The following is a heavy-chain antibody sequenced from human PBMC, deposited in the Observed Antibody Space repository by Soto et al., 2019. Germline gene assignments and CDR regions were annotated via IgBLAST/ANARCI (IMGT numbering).Heavy chain of an antibody. J-gene: IGHJ4*02. Sequence: SETLSLTCTVSGGSISSYYWSWIRQPAGKGLGWIGRIYTSGSTNYNPSLKSRVTMSVDTSKNQFSLKLSSVTAADTAVYYCARDSLGSGSYYYLFDYWGQGTLVTVSS. V-gene: IGHV4-4*07. CDR2: IYTSGST. CDR1: GGSISSYY. CDR3: ARDSLGSGSYYYLFDY. D-gene: IGHD3-10*01.